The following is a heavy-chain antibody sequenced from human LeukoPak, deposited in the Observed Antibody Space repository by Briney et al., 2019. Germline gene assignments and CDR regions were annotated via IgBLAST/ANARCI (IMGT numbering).Heavy chain of an antibody. Sequence: SETLSLTCTVSGGSISSYYWSWIRQPPGKGLEWIGSIYHSGSTYYNPSLKSRVTISVDTSKNQFSLKLSSVTAADTAVYYCARRPFGDRLLWFGELSATNNWFDPWGQGTLVTVSS. CDR3: ARRPFGDRLLWFGELSATNNWFDP. V-gene: IGHV4-59*08. CDR2: IYHSGST. D-gene: IGHD3-10*01. CDR1: GGSISSYY. J-gene: IGHJ5*02.